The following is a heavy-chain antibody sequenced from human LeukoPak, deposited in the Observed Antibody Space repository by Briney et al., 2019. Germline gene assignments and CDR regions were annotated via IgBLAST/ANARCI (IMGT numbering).Heavy chain of an antibody. CDR3: TYGDYPLTY. D-gene: IGHD4-17*01. Sequence: GGSLRLSCAASGLTVTNNFWHWVRQPPGKGPEWISILYSDGDTKYADSVKGRFTFSRNSSRNTLYLQMNGLRAEDTAVYYCTYGDYPLTYWGQGTLVSVSS. J-gene: IGHJ4*02. CDR2: LYSDGDT. CDR1: GLTVTNNF. V-gene: IGHV3-66*01.